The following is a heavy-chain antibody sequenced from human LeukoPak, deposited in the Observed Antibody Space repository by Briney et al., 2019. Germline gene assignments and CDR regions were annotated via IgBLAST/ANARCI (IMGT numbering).Heavy chain of an antibody. J-gene: IGHJ4*02. CDR3: AKDRWSSGPGDYFDY. D-gene: IGHD6-19*01. CDR2: ISSSSSYI. CDR1: GFTFSSYS. Sequence: GGSLRLSCAASGFTFSSYSMNWVRQAPGKGLEWVSSISSSSSYIYYADSVKGRFTISRDNAKNSLYLQMNSLRAEDTAVYYCAKDRWSSGPGDYFDYWGQGTLVTVSS. V-gene: IGHV3-21*04.